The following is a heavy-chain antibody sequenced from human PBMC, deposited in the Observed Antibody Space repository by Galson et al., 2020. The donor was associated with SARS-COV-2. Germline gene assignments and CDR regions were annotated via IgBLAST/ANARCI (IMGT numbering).Heavy chain of an antibody. CDR1: GLTFSTTE. CDR2: ISMSGITI. CDR3: ASGDVWFES. V-gene: IGHV3-48*03. D-gene: IGHD7-27*01. Sequence: GGSLRLSCAAHGLTFSTTEMNWVRQAPKKGLEWLSYISMSGITIYYAESVKGRFTISRDNAENSLYLQMNSLRAEDTGIYYCASGDVWFESWGQGSLVTVSS. J-gene: IGHJ5*01.